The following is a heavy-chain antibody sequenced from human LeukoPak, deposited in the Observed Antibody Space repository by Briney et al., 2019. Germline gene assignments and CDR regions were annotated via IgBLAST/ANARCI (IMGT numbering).Heavy chain of an antibody. V-gene: IGHV3-9*01. J-gene: IGHJ4*02. CDR1: GFTFDDYA. CDR3: AKGRSGSSFDY. Sequence: GGSLRLSRAASGFTFDDYAMHWVRQAPGKGLEWVSGISWNSGSIGYADSVKGRFTISRDNAKNSLYLQMNSLRAEDTALYYCAKGRSGSSFDYWGQGTLVTVSS. CDR2: ISWNSGSI.